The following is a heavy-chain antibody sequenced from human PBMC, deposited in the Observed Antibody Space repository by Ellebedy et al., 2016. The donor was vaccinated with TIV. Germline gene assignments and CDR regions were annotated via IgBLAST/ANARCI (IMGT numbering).Heavy chain of an antibody. Sequence: GESLKISXKGSGYTFTTYWIGWVRQMSGKGLEWMGIIYPGDSDTKYSPSFQGQVTISADKSISTAYLQWSSLKASDTAMYYCARMVGSTTADYWGQGTLVTVSS. J-gene: IGHJ4*02. CDR2: IYPGDSDT. CDR3: ARMVGSTTADY. D-gene: IGHD1-26*01. V-gene: IGHV5-51*01. CDR1: GYTFTTYW.